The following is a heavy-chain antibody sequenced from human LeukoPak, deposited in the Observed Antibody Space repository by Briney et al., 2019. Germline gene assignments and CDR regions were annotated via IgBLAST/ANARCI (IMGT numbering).Heavy chain of an antibody. CDR1: GFTFSSYS. CDR3: APYCSSTSCHGDWFDP. CDR2: ISSSSSYI. D-gene: IGHD2-2*01. V-gene: IGHV3-21*01. Sequence: PGGSVRLSCAASGFTFSSYSMNWVRQAPGKGLEWVSSISSSSSYIYYADSVKGRFTISRDNAKNSLYLQMNSLRAEDTAVYYCAPYCSSTSCHGDWFDPWGQGTLVTVSS. J-gene: IGHJ5*02.